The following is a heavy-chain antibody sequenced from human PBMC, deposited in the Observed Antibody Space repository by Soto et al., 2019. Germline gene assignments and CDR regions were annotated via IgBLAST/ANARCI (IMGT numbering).Heavy chain of an antibody. D-gene: IGHD2-21*02. V-gene: IGHV4-61*01. CDR1: GGSVSSSTYY. J-gene: IGHJ1*01. Sequence: PSETLSLTCTVFGGSVSSSTYYWSWIRQPPGKGLEWIGYIYFNGGTNYNPSLKSRVTMSVDTSQNQFSLELNSVTTADTAVYYCARGRTYCGGDCYLYFNHLGQGTLVTVSS. CDR2: IYFNGGT. CDR3: ARGRTYCGGDCYLYFNH.